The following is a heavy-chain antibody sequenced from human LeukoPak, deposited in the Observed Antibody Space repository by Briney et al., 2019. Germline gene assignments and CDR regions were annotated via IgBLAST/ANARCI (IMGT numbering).Heavy chain of an antibody. CDR2: ISSSSSYI. CDR3: WPLSSSWTDY. D-gene: IGHD6-6*01. CDR1: GFTFSSYS. Sequence: GGSLRLSCAASGFTFSSYSMNWVRQAPGKGLEWVSSISSSSSYIYYADSVKGRFTIFRDNAKNSLYLQMNSLRAEDTAVYYCWPLSSSWTDYWGQGTLVTVSS. J-gene: IGHJ4*02. V-gene: IGHV3-21*01.